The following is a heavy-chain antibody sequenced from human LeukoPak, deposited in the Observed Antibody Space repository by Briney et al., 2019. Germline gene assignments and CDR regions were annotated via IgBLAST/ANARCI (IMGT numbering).Heavy chain of an antibody. CDR1: GFTFSSYA. CDR2: ISYDGSNK. CDR3: ARDPNYSSGYMYYFDY. Sequence: GRSLRLSCAASGFTFSSYAMHWVRQAPGKGLEWVAVISYDGSNKYYADSVKGRFTISRDNSKNTLYLQMNSLRAEDTAVYYCARDPNYSSGYMYYFDYWGQGALVTVSS. V-gene: IGHV3-30-3*01. J-gene: IGHJ4*02. D-gene: IGHD3-22*01.